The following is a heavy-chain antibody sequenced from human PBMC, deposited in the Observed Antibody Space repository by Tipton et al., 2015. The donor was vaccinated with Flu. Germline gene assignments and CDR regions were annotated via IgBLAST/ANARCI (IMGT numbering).Heavy chain of an antibody. Sequence: TLSLTCSVSGVSITDYYWTWIRQPAAEGLEWIGRIYGSASANYNPSLKSRVTMSVYTSKNQLSLKLRSVTAADTAVYFCARDDDTKSRNGMDVWGQGTTVIVSS. D-gene: IGHD3-22*01. CDR3: ARDDDTKSRNGMDV. V-gene: IGHV4-4*07. CDR2: IYGSASA. CDR1: GVSITDYY. J-gene: IGHJ6*02.